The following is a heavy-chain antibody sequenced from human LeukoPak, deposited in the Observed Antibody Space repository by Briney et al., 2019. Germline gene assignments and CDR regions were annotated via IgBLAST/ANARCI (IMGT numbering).Heavy chain of an antibody. CDR2: IRSKATSYPT. V-gene: IGHV3-73*01. D-gene: IGHD6-19*01. CDR3: AVAGQGYFQH. Sequence: PGGSLRLSCAASGFTFSGSAMHWVRQASGKGVEWVGRIRSKATSYPTAYPASVKGRFTISRDDSKNTAYLQMNSLKTEDTAVYYCAVAGQGYFQHWGQGTLVTVSS. J-gene: IGHJ1*01. CDR1: GFTFSGSA.